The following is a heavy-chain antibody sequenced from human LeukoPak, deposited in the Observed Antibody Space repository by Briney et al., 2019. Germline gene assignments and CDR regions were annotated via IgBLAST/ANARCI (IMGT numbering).Heavy chain of an antibody. V-gene: IGHV3-7*01. Sequence: GGSLRLSCAASGFTFSSYWMSWVRQAPGKGLEWVANIKQDGSEKYYVDSVEGRFTISRDNAKNSLYLQMNSLRAEDTAVYYCARDLGRGWPDAFDIWGQGTMVTVSS. CDR3: ARDLGRGWPDAFDI. CDR2: IKQDGSEK. CDR1: GFTFSSYW. D-gene: IGHD6-19*01. J-gene: IGHJ3*02.